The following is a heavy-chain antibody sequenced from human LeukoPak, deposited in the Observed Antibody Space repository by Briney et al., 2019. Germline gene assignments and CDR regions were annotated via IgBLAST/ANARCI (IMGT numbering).Heavy chain of an antibody. V-gene: IGHV3-9*01. CDR3: AKDTGQWLVTGVDY. CDR2: ISWNSGSI. J-gene: IGHJ4*02. D-gene: IGHD6-19*01. Sequence: QPGRSLSLSCGASGFTFDDYAMLGVRQARGGGGEGVSGISWNSGSIGYADYVKVRFTIYRDNANNSLYLKMNSLRAEDTALYYCAKDTGQWLVTGVDYWGQGTLVTVSS. CDR1: GFTFDDYA.